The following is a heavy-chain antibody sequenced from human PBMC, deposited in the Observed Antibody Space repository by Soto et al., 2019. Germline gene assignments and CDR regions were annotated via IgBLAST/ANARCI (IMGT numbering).Heavy chain of an antibody. CDR3: AKQGVGEIAVAGLDY. J-gene: IGHJ4*02. CDR2: ISYDGSNK. V-gene: IGHV3-30*18. CDR1: GFTFSSYS. Sequence: VQLVESGGGLVKPGGSLRLSCAASGFTFSSYSMHWVRQAPGKGLEWVAVISYDGSNKYYADSVKGRFTISRDNSKNTLYLQMNSLRAEDTAVYYCAKQGVGEIAVAGLDYWGQGTLVTVSS. D-gene: IGHD6-19*01.